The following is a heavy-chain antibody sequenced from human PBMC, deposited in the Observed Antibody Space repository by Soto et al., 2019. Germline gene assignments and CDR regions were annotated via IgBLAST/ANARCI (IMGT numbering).Heavy chain of an antibody. CDR2: TRNKVDSYTT. J-gene: IGHJ4*02. CDR1: GFTFSDHY. D-gene: IGHD1-26*01. CDR3: ATGIVGAMDY. V-gene: IGHV3-72*01. Sequence: PGGSLRLSCAASGFTFSDHYMEWVRQAPGKGLEWVGRTRNKVDSYTTEYAASVRGRFTISRDDSKTSLYLQMNSLKTEDTALYYCATGIVGAMDYWGQGTLVTVSS.